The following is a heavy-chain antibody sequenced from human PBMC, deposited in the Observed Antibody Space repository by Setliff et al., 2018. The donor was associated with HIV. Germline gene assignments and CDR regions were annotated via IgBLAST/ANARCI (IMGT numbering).Heavy chain of an antibody. J-gene: IGHJ3*02. CDR3: ARAREYCSSTSCPYAFDI. V-gene: IGHV3-74*01. CDR2: INSDGSST. D-gene: IGHD2-2*01. Sequence: GGSLRLSCSASEFTFSSYWMHWVRQVPGEGLVWVSRINSDGSSTGYADSVKGRFKISRDNAKNTLYLQMNSLRAEDTAVYYCARAREYCSSTSCPYAFDIWGQGTMVTVSS. CDR1: EFTFSSYW.